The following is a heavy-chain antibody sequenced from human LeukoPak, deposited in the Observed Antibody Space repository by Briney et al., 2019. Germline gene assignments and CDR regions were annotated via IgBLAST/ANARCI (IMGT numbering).Heavy chain of an antibody. CDR1: GFTFSINW. J-gene: IGHJ4*02. CDR3: ARARAQWLILSYDY. CDR2: IKQNGSET. D-gene: IGHD6-19*01. Sequence: GSLRLSCAVSGFTFSINWMTWVRQAPGKGLVWVGNIKQNGSETYYVDSVKGRFTIPSNNAINSLYLQMNSLRADDTAVYYCARARAQWLILSYDYWGQGTLVTVSS. V-gene: IGHV3-7*01.